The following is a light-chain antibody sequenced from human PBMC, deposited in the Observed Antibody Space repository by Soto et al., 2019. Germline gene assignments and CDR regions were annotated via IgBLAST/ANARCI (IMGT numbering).Light chain of an antibody. CDR1: QSVSSK. V-gene: IGKV3-15*01. CDR2: GAS. Sequence: EIVLTQSPGTLSFSPVERSTLSFSASQSVSSKLAWYQQKPGQAPRLLIYGASTRATGIPARFSGSGSGTEFTLTISSLQSEDFAVYYCQQYNNWPPITFGQGTRLEIK. CDR3: QQYNNWPPIT. J-gene: IGKJ5*01.